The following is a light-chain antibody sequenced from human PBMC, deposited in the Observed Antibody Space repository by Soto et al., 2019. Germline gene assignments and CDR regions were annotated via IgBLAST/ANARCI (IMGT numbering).Light chain of an antibody. CDR1: PGIGSW. Sequence: DIQMIQSPSSVSASVGDRVTITCRASPGIGSWLAWYQQKPGKAPKLLIYAASTLQSGVPSRFSGSESATDFTLTISSLQPDDFATYYCQQANSLPLTFGGGTTVEIK. J-gene: IGKJ4*01. CDR3: QQANSLPLT. CDR2: AAS. V-gene: IGKV1-12*01.